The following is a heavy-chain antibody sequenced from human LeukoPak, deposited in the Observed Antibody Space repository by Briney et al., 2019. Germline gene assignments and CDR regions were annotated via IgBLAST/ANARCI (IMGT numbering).Heavy chain of an antibody. D-gene: IGHD3-22*01. CDR1: GGSMRGSSYS. J-gene: IGHJ4*02. Sequence: ETLSLTCTVSGGSMRGSSYSWGWIRQPPGKGLEWIGQIYYSGSTQYSPSLKSRVTISIDTFKSQFSLKLISVTAADTAVYYCARLDTSGPDDCWGQGTLVTVSS. CDR2: IYYSGST. CDR3: ARLDTSGPDDC. V-gene: IGHV4-39*01.